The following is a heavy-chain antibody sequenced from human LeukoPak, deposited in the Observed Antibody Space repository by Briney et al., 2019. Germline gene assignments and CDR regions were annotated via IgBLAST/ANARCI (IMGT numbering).Heavy chain of an antibody. J-gene: IGHJ6*02. V-gene: IGHV4-31*03. CDR3: ARFTGVTTGTFYYYYGMDV. D-gene: IGHD4-17*01. CDR2: IYYSGST. Sequence: SQTLSLTCTVSGGSISSGGYYWSWIRQHPGKGLEWIGYIYYSGSTYYNPSLKSRVTISVDTSKNQFSLKLSSVTAADTAVYYCARFTGVTTGTFYYYYGMDVWGQGTTVTVSS. CDR1: GGSISSGGYY.